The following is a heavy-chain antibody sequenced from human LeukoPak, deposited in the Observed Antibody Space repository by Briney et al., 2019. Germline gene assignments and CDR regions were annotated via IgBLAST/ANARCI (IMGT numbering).Heavy chain of an antibody. Sequence: GGSLRLSCAASGFTFSDYYMSWIRQAPGKGLEWVSYISSSGSTIYYADSVKGRFTISRVNAKNSLYLQMNSLRAEDTAVYYCASIPDFWSGYYLDYWGQGTLVTVSS. D-gene: IGHD3-3*01. CDR3: ASIPDFWSGYYLDY. CDR2: ISSSGSTI. V-gene: IGHV3-11*04. J-gene: IGHJ4*02. CDR1: GFTFSDYY.